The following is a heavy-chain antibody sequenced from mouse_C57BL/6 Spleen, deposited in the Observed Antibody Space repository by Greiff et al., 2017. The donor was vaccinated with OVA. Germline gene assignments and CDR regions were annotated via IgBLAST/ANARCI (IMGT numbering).Heavy chain of an antibody. CDR1: GYTFTSYW. D-gene: IGHD2-3*01. J-gene: IGHJ3*01. CDR2: IDPSDSET. CDR3: ARDPNDGFAY. Sequence: QVHVKQPGAELVRPGSSVKLSCKASGYTFTSYWMHWVKQRPIQGLEWIGNIDPSDSETHYNQKFKDKATLTVDKSSSTAYMQLSSLTSEDSAVYYCARDPNDGFAYWGQGTLVTVSA. V-gene: IGHV1-52*01.